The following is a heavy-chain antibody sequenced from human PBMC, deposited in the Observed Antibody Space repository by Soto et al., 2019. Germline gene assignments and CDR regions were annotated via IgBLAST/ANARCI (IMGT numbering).Heavy chain of an antibody. V-gene: IGHV4-59*01. Sequence: QVQLQESGPGLVKPSETLSLTCTVSGGSISSYYWSWIRQPPGKGLEWIGYIYYSGSTNYNPSLKSRVTISVDTSKNQFSLKLSSVTAADTAVYYCARGYYDFWSGYCSVPFFDYWGQGTLVTVSS. J-gene: IGHJ4*02. CDR1: GGSISSYY. D-gene: IGHD3-3*01. CDR3: ARGYYDFWSGYCSVPFFDY. CDR2: IYYSGST.